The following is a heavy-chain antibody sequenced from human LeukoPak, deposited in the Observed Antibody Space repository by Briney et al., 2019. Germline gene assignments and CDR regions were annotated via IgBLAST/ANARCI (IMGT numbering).Heavy chain of an antibody. V-gene: IGHV3-30*02. CDR2: IRCDGSNK. CDR3: AKDPVQWGDTGWNSDL. CDR1: GFTFSSYG. J-gene: IGHJ2*01. Sequence: GGSLRLSCAASGFTFSSYGMHWVRQAPGKGLEWVAFIRCDGSNKHFADSVEGRFTISRDNSKNTLYLQVNSLRVEDTAFYYCAKDPVQWGDTGWNSDLWGGGPWVTVSS. D-gene: IGHD2-21*02.